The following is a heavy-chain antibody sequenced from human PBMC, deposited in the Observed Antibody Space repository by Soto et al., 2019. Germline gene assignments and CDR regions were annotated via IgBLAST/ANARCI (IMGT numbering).Heavy chain of an antibody. D-gene: IGHD1-26*01. Sequence: QVQLVESGGGVVQPGRSLRLSCAASGFTFSSDGMHWVRQAPGKGLEWVAVKWYDGSNKYYADSVKGRFTISRYNSKNTLYLQMNSLRAEDTAVYYCARDLGSYYGGGYYYGMDVWGQGNTVTVSS. CDR1: GFTFSSDG. J-gene: IGHJ6*02. V-gene: IGHV3-33*01. CDR3: ARDLGSYYGGGYYYGMDV. CDR2: KWYDGSNK.